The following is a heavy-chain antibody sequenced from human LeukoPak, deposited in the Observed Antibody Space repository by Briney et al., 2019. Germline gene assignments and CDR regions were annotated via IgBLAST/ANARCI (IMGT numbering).Heavy chain of an antibody. CDR3: AKDRYYYGSGSPGWFDP. D-gene: IGHD3-10*01. J-gene: IGHJ5*02. CDR2: ISYDGSNK. Sequence: GGSLRLSCAASGFTFSSYGMHWVRQAPGKGLEWVAVISYDGSNKYYADSVKGRFTISRDNSKNTLYLQMNSLGAEDPAVYYCAKDRYYYGSGSPGWFDPWGQGTLVTVSS. V-gene: IGHV3-30*18. CDR1: GFTFSSYG.